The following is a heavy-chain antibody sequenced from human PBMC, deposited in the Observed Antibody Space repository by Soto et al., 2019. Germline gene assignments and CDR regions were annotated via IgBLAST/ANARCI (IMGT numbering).Heavy chain of an antibody. CDR1: GGSISSYY. D-gene: IGHD6-13*01. CDR2: IYYSGST. CDR3: ARHYSSWYGRINWFDP. V-gene: IGHV4-59*08. J-gene: IGHJ5*02. Sequence: SETLSLTCTVSGGSISSYYWSWIRQPPGKGLEWIGYIYYSGSTNYNPSLKSRVTISVDTSKNQFSLKLSSVTAADTAVYYCARHYSSWYGRINWFDPWGQGTLVTVSS.